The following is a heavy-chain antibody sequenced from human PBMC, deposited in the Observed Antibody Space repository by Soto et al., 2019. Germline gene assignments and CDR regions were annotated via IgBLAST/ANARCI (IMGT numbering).Heavy chain of an antibody. V-gene: IGHV4-39*01. CDR1: GGSISSASYY. Sequence: PSETLSLTCTVSGGSISSASYYWGWIRQPPGRGLEWIGSVHYSGSTYYNPSLRSRVTISVDASKSQFSLKLSSVTAADTAVYYCATIFWSGYYYLDNWGQGTPVTVSS. D-gene: IGHD3-3*01. J-gene: IGHJ4*02. CDR2: VHYSGST. CDR3: ATIFWSGYYYLDN.